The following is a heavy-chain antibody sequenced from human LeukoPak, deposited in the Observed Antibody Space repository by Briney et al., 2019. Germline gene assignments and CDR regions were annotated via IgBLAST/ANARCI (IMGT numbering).Heavy chain of an antibody. D-gene: IGHD3-10*01. CDR3: AKDQTRITMVRGVIDDAFDI. V-gene: IGHV3-23*01. Sequence: GGSLRLSRAASGFTFSSYAMSWVRQAPGKGLEWVSAISGSGGSTYYADSVKGRFTISRDNSKNTLYLQMNSLRAEDTAVYYCAKDQTRITMVRGVIDDAFDIWGQGTMVTVSS. CDR2: ISGSGGST. J-gene: IGHJ3*02. CDR1: GFTFSSYA.